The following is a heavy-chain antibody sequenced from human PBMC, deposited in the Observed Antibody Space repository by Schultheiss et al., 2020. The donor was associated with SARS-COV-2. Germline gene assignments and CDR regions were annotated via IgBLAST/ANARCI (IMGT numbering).Heavy chain of an antibody. D-gene: IGHD3-3*01. Sequence: GGSLRLSCAASGFTFSSYSMNWVRQAPGKGLEWVSSISSSGSTIYYADSVKGRFTISRDNSKNTLYLQMNSLRAEDTAVYYCASGRRGNYDFWSGYPRYMDVWGKGTTVTVSS. CDR1: GFTFSSYS. V-gene: IGHV3-48*01. CDR3: ASGRRGNYDFWSGYPRYMDV. CDR2: ISSSGSTI. J-gene: IGHJ6*03.